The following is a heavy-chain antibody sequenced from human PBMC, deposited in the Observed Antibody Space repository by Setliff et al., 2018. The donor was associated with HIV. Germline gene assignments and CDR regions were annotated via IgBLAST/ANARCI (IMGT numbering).Heavy chain of an antibody. CDR1: GFTFSRSW. Sequence: PGGSLRLSCTASGFTFSRSWMHWVRQAPGKGLVWVANIKQDGSEKDYADSVKGRFTISRDNARNSLYLQMNSLRVEDTAVYYCAREFLSGGSCYNYWGQGTLVTVSS. D-gene: IGHD2-21*01. J-gene: IGHJ4*02. CDR3: AREFLSGGSCYNY. CDR2: IKQDGSEK. V-gene: IGHV3-7*01.